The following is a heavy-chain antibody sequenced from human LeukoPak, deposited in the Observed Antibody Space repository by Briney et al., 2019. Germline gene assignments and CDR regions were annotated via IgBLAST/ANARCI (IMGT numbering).Heavy chain of an antibody. D-gene: IGHD3-10*01. CDR3: ARLMVRGVIVDY. CDR2: IYYSGST. CDR1: GGSISSSSYY. Sequence: PSETLSLTCTVSGGSISSSSYYWGWIRQPPGKGLEWIGSIYYSGSTYYNPSLKSRVTISVDTSKNQFSLKLSSVTAADTAVYYCARLMVRGVIVDYWGQGTLVTVSS. V-gene: IGHV4-39*01. J-gene: IGHJ4*02.